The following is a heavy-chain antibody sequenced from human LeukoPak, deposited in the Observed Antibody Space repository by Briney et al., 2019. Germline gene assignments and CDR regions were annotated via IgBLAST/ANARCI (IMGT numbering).Heavy chain of an antibody. D-gene: IGHD3-10*01. Sequence: GESLKISCKASGYDFGTYWIGWVRRMPGKGLEWMGIIYPGDSDIRYNPSFQGQVTFSAGKSVSTAYLQWSSLKASDTAMYYCVRGITMVRGVILYSMDVWGQGTTVTVSS. CDR3: VRGITMVRGVILYSMDV. CDR1: GYDFGTYW. J-gene: IGHJ6*02. V-gene: IGHV5-51*01. CDR2: IYPGDSDI.